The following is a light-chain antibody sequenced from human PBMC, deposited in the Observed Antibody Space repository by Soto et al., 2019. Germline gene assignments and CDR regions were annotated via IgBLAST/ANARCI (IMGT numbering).Light chain of an antibody. V-gene: IGLV2-14*01. CDR3: SSYTSSSTLLYV. CDR2: DAS. Sequence: QSVLTQPASVSGSPGQSITISCTGTSSDVGGYNYVSWYQQHPGKAPKLMIYDASNRPSGVSNRFSGSKSGNTASLTLSGLQAEDEADYYCSSYTSSSTLLYVFGTGTKLTVL. CDR1: SSDVGGYNY. J-gene: IGLJ1*01.